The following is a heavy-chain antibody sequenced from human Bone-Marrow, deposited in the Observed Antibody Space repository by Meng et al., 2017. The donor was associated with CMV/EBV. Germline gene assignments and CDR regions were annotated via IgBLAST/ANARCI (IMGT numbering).Heavy chain of an antibody. Sequence: GGSLRLSCAASGFTFSTYTMAWVRQSPGKGMEWVCSISGSGGGTYYRDSVKGRFTISRDNSENILYLQINTLRGDDTAVYYCAQVRERAYSKAYWGQGTLVTVSS. J-gene: IGHJ4*02. CDR2: ISGSGGGT. CDR1: GFTFSTYT. CDR3: AQVRERAYSKAY. D-gene: IGHD3-10*01. V-gene: IGHV3-23*01.